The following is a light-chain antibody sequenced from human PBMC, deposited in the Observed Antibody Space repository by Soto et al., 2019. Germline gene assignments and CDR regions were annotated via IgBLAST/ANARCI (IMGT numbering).Light chain of an antibody. CDR2: GAS. V-gene: IGKV3-20*01. Sequence: EIVLTQSPGTLSLSPGERATLSCRASQSVYSSYLAWYQQKPGQAPRLLIYGASSRATGIQYRFSGSGSGTDFTLTSSRLEPEEFAEYYCQQYGSSQSFGQGTKVEIK. CDR3: QQYGSSQS. J-gene: IGKJ1*01. CDR1: QSVYSSY.